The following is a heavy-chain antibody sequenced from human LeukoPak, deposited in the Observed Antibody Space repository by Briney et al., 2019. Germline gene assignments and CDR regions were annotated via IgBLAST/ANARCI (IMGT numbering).Heavy chain of an antibody. CDR2: IWYVGSNK. CDR3: EKGESSRWYEYYFDY. D-gene: IGHD6-13*01. J-gene: IGHJ4*02. V-gene: IGHV3-33*06. CDR1: GFTFSSYG. Sequence: PGGSLRLSCAASGFTFSSYGMRWVRQAPGKGLEWVAAIWYVGSNKYYADSVKGRFTISRDNSKNTSYLQMNSLRDEDTAVYSCEKGESSRWYEYYFDYWGQGTLVTVSS.